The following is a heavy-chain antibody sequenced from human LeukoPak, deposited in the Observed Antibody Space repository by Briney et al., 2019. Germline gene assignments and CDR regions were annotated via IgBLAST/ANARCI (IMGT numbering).Heavy chain of an antibody. CDR2: ISGDGGST. D-gene: IGHD2-21*02. CDR1: GFTFDDYA. CDR3: AKETVVTATYYYYYYGMDV. Sequence: GGSLRLSCAASGFTFDDYAMHWVRHAPGKGLEWVSLISGDGGSTYYADSVKGRFTISRDNSKNSLYLQMNSLRTEDTALYYCAKETVVTATYYYYYYGMDVWGQGTTVTVSS. J-gene: IGHJ6*02. V-gene: IGHV3-43*02.